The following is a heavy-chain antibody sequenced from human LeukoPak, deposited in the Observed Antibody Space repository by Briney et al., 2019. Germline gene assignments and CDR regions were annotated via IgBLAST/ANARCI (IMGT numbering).Heavy chain of an antibody. D-gene: IGHD4-17*01. J-gene: IGHJ4*02. CDR3: AKSMTTVTTEFDY. Sequence: VKVSCKASGYTFTSYGISWVRQAPGQGLEWMRWISAYNGNTNYAQKLQGRVTMTTDTSTSTAYMELRSLRSEDTAVYYCAKSMTTVTTEFDYWGQGTLVTVSS. V-gene: IGHV1-18*01. CDR1: GYTFTSYG. CDR2: ISAYNGNT.